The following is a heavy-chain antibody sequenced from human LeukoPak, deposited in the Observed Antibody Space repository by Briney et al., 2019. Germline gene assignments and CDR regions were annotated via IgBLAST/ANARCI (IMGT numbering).Heavy chain of an antibody. D-gene: IGHD2-2*01. Sequence: GSLRLSCAASGFTFSSYGMHWVRQAPGKGLEWVAVISYDGSNKYYADSVKGRFTISRDNSKNTLYLQMNSLRAEDTAVYYCAKAGHYQLRLLLGYWGQGTLVTVSS. CDR1: GFTFSSYG. CDR2: ISYDGSNK. J-gene: IGHJ4*02. CDR3: AKAGHYQLRLLLGY. V-gene: IGHV3-30*18.